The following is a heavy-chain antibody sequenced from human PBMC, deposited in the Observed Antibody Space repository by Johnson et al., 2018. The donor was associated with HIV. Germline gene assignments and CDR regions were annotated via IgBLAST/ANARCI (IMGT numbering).Heavy chain of an antibody. CDR2: IKQDGSET. J-gene: IGHJ3*02. V-gene: IGHV3-7*01. D-gene: IGHD3-3*01. CDR3: ARISYNFWSDPDAFDI. CDR1: GFTFSSYP. Sequence: VQLVESGGGVVQPGRSLRLSCEASGFTFSSYPMHWVRQAPGKGLEWVANIKQDGSETYYVESVKGRFTISRDNAKNSLYLQMNSLRVEDTAVYYCARISYNFWSDPDAFDIWGQGTIVTVSS.